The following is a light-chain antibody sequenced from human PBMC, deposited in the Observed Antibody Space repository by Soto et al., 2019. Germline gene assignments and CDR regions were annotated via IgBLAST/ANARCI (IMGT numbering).Light chain of an antibody. Sequence: QSVLTQPASVSGSPGQSITISCTGASSDVGGYKYVSWYQQHPGKAPKLMIYEVTKRPSGVPDRFSGSKSGNTASLTVSGLQAEDEADYYCSSHAGINNVVFGGGTKLTVL. CDR2: EVT. CDR1: SSDVGGYKY. J-gene: IGLJ3*02. V-gene: IGLV2-8*01. CDR3: SSHAGINNVV.